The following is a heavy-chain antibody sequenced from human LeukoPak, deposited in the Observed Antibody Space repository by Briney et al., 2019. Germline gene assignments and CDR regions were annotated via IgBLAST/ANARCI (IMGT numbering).Heavy chain of an antibody. J-gene: IGHJ3*02. CDR3: ATGLAVAAPRDAFDI. V-gene: IGHV4-61*01. Sequence: SETLSLTCTVSGGSVSSGSYYWSWIRQPPGKGLEWIGYIYYSGSTNYNPSLKSRVTMSVDTSKNQFSLKLSSVTAADTAVYYCATGLAVAAPRDAFDIWGQGTMVTVSS. CDR1: GGSVSSGSYY. CDR2: IYYSGST. D-gene: IGHD6-19*01.